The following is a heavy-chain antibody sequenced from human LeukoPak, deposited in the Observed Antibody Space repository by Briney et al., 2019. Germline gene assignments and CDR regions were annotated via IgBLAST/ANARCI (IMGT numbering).Heavy chain of an antibody. V-gene: IGHV2-5*02. CDR3: AHSFVLTGWSDYGDYGAFDY. J-gene: IGHJ4*02. D-gene: IGHD4-17*01. CDR1: GFSLSTSGVG. Sequence: SGPTLVKPTQTLTLTCTFSGFSLSTSGVGVGWIRQPPGKALEWLALIYWDDDKRYSPSLKSRLTITKDTSKNQVVLTMTNMDPVDTATYYCAHSFVLTGWSDYGDYGAFDYWGQGILVTVSS. CDR2: IYWDDDK.